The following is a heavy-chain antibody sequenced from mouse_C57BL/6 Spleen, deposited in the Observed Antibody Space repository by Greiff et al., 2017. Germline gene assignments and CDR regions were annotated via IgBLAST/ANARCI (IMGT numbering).Heavy chain of an antibody. CDR2: ISSGSSTI. CDR1: GFTFSDYG. D-gene: IGHD1-1*01. CDR3: ARDYGSSYVEGSFDY. Sequence: EVKVVESGGGLVKPGGSLKLSCAASGFTFSDYGMHWVRQAPEKGLEWVAYISSGSSTIYYADTVKGRFTISRDNAKNTLFRQLTSLRSEVTAMYYCARDYGSSYVEGSFDYWGQGTTLTVSS. J-gene: IGHJ2*01. V-gene: IGHV5-17*01.